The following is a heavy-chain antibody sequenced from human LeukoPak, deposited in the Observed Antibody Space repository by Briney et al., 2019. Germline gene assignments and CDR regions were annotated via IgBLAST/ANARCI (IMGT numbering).Heavy chain of an antibody. D-gene: IGHD3-22*01. V-gene: IGHV3-30*01. J-gene: IGHJ5*01. CDR3: FTGSAYYYDS. CDR2: TSPDGNEK. Sequence: PGRSLRLSCAASGFTFSRYAMHWVRQAPGKGPEWVAVTSPDGNEKYYADSVKGRFTISRDNSKNTVFLQMNSLSTEDTAVYSCFTGSAYYYDSWGQGTLVTVSS. CDR1: GFTFSRYA.